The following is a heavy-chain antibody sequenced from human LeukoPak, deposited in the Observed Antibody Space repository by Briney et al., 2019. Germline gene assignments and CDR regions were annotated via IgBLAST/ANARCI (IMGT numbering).Heavy chain of an antibody. CDR2: IYYSGST. J-gene: IGHJ4*02. CDR1: GGSISSYY. V-gene: IGHV4-59*01. Sequence: SETLSLTCTVSGGSISSYYWSWIRQPPGKGLEWIGYIYYSGSTDYNPSLKSRVTISVGTSKNQFSLKLNSVTAADTAVYYCASHSGAYYFDYWGQGILVTVSS. D-gene: IGHD2-15*01. CDR3: ASHSGAYYFDY.